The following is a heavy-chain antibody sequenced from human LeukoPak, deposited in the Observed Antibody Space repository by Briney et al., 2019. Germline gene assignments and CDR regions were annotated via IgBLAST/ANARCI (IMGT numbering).Heavy chain of an antibody. Sequence: GGSLRLSCAASGFTFSDYYMSWVRQAPGKGLEWVANIKQDGSEKYYVDSVKGRFTISSDNAKNSLYLQMNNLRAEDTAVYYCARPRQMTTVTSFDYWGQGTLVTVSS. CDR3: ARPRQMTTVTSFDY. D-gene: IGHD4-17*01. CDR2: IKQDGSEK. CDR1: GFTFSDYY. J-gene: IGHJ4*02. V-gene: IGHV3-7*03.